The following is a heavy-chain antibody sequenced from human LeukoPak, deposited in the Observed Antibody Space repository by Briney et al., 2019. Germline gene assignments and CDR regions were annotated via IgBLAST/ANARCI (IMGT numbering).Heavy chain of an antibody. D-gene: IGHD3-22*01. CDR2: ISTVSTYT. CDR1: GFTFSDYS. Sequence: PGGSLRLSCAPSGFTFSDYSMSWVRQAPGKGLEWVASISTVSTYTFYGDSVKGRFTISRDNAKNSLYLQMSYLTAEDTAVYYCARDWSRITMIVVEGYDAFDIWGQGTMVTVSS. V-gene: IGHV3-21*06. J-gene: IGHJ3*02. CDR3: ARDWSRITMIVVEGYDAFDI.